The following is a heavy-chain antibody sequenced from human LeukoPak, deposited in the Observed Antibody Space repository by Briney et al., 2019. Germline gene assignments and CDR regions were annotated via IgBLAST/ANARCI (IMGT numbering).Heavy chain of an antibody. CDR2: IVPDFDRA. J-gene: IGHJ6*03. CDR3: AKSNGQVVLVVGANHFYYMDV. D-gene: IGHD2-15*01. CDR1: GGTFNRHA. V-gene: IGHV1-69*05. Sequence: SVKVSCKASGGTFNRHAISWVRQAPGQGLEWMGGIVPDFDRANYAQKFQGRVTITTDESASTSYMEVSSLRSEDTATYYCAKSNGQVVLVVGANHFYYMDVWGKGTTVTVSS.